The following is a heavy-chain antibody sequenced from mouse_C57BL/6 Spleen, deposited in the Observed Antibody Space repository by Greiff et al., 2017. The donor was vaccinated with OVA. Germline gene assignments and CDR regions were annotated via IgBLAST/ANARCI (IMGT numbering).Heavy chain of an antibody. V-gene: IGHV1-69*01. CDR1: GYTFTSYW. CDR2: IDPSDSYT. J-gene: IGHJ2*01. CDR3: ARRGLDY. Sequence: QVQLQQPGAELVMPGASVKLSCKASGYTFTSYWMHWVKQRPGQGLEWIGEIDPSDSYTNYNQKFKGKSTVTVDKSSSTAYMQLSSLTSEDSAVYYCARRGLDYWGQGTTLTVSS.